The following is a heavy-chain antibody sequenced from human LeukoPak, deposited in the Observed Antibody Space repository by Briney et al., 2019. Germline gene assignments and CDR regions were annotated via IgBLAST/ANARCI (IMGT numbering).Heavy chain of an antibody. J-gene: IGHJ4*02. Sequence: PSEILSLTCTVSGGSISSTTYYWGWIRQPPGKGLEWIGSIYYSGSTYYNPSLKSRVTISVDTSKNQFSLKLSSVTAADTAVYYCVRHEGGYYDSSGYSGTDYWGQGTLVTVSS. CDR2: IYYSGST. D-gene: IGHD3-22*01. CDR3: VRHEGGYYDSSGYSGTDY. CDR1: GGSISSTTYY. V-gene: IGHV4-39*01.